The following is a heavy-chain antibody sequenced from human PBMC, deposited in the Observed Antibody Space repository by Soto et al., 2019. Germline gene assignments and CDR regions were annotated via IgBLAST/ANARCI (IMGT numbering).Heavy chain of an antibody. CDR3: AHIVVAGVGYYVAY. CDR2: IYWDDDK. Sequence: QITLKESGPTLVKPTQTLTLTCTFSGFSLSSTSMAVGWIRQPPGKALEWLALIYWDDDKRYRPFLKSRLTLTKDTSKNQVVLTMSNMDPVDTARYYCAHIVVAGVGYYVAYWGQGTLVTVSS. CDR1: GFSLSSTSMA. J-gene: IGHJ4*02. V-gene: IGHV2-5*02. D-gene: IGHD6-19*01.